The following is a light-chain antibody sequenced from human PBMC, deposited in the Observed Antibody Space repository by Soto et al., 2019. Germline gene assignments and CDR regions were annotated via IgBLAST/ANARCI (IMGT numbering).Light chain of an antibody. CDR3: QQSYSVPR. V-gene: IGKV1-39*01. CDR1: RSISNY. J-gene: IGKJ1*01. CDR2: AAS. Sequence: DIQMTQSPSSLSASVGDRVTISCRASRSISNYLNWYQHKSGKAPRLLIYAASSLQTGVPSRFSGTGAGTAFTLTITNLQPEDSATHYCQQSYSVPRFGQGTRVDLK.